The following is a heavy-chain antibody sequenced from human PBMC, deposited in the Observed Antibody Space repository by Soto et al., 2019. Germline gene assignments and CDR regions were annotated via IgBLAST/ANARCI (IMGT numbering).Heavy chain of an antibody. CDR1: GGSIRSGDYH. Sequence: TLSLTCTVSGGSIRSGDYHWSWIRQPPGKGLEWIGYIYKSGTTYYKPSLKSRITISLDTSKNQFSLNLTSVTAADTAVYYCARDMDVWGQGTTVTVSS. V-gene: IGHV4-30-4*01. CDR2: IYKSGTT. J-gene: IGHJ6*02. CDR3: ARDMDV.